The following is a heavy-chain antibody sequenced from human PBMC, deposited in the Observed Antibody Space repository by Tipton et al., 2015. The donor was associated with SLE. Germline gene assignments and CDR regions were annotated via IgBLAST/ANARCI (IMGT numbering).Heavy chain of an antibody. CDR3: TTLGYCSSTSCYAGDY. D-gene: IGHD2-2*01. V-gene: IGHV3-15*01. CDR1: GFTFSNAW. Sequence: SLRLSCAASGFTFSNAWMSWVRQAPGKGLEWVGRIKSKTDGGTTDYAAPVKGRFTISRDDSKNTLYLQMNSLETEDTAVYYCTTLGYCSSTSCYAGDYWGQGTLVTVSS. J-gene: IGHJ4*02. CDR2: IKSKTDGGTT.